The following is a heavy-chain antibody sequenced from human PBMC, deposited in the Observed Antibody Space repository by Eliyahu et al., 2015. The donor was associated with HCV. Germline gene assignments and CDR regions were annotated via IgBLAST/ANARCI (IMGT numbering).Heavy chain of an antibody. D-gene: IGHD1-26*01. J-gene: IGHJ1*01. V-gene: IGHV4-39*01. CDR2: IYYSGSS. CDR3: ARQSAASGIVQYFQN. Sequence: QLQMQESGPRLVKPSETLSLTCTVSGSSISTSSYYWAWIRQTPGKGPEWIASIYYSGSSYYNPSPSLKSRVTISVDTSKNQFSLKLSSVTAADTAMYYCARQSAASGIVQYFQNWGQGTLVAVSS. CDR1: GSSISTSSYY.